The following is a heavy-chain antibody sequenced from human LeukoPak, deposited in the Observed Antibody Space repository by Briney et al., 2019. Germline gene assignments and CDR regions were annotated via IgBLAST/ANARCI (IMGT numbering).Heavy chain of an antibody. CDR1: GFMFRSYA. CDR2: ISGGGNRT. V-gene: IGHV3-23*01. D-gene: IGHD3-16*01. J-gene: IGHJ1*01. CDR3: ATEQLFWGSREPIGH. Sequence: GGSLRLSCAASGFMFRSYAMSWVRQAPGKGLQWVSGISGGGNRTHYAESVKGRFIISRDNPKSTLFLEMNSLRVDDTGVYFCATEQLFWGSREPIGHWGQGTLVTVSS.